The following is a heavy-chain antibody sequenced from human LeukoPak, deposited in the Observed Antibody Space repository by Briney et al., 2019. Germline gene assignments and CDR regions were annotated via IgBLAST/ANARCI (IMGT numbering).Heavy chain of an antibody. Sequence: PGGSLRLSCAASTFSFSEYPMHWVRQAPGKGLEWVSVISWNSGSIGYADSVKGRFTISRDNAKNSLYLQMNSLRAEDMALYYCAKEQDSRALDYWGQGTLVTVSS. CDR2: ISWNSGSI. V-gene: IGHV3-9*03. D-gene: IGHD3/OR15-3a*01. J-gene: IGHJ4*02. CDR3: AKEQDSRALDY. CDR1: TFSFSEYP.